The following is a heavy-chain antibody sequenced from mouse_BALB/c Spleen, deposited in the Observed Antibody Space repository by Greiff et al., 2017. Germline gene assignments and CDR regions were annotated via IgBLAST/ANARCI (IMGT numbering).Heavy chain of an antibody. Sequence: EVQRVESGGGLVKPGGSLKLSCAASGFTFSDYYMYWVRQTPEKRLEWVATISDGGSYTYYPDSVKGRFTISRDNAKNNLYLQMSSLKSEDTAMYYCARDPGRGYFDVWGAGTTVTVSS. CDR1: GFTFSDYY. CDR2: ISDGGSYT. V-gene: IGHV5-4*02. CDR3: ARDPGRGYFDV. J-gene: IGHJ1*01. D-gene: IGHD1-1*01.